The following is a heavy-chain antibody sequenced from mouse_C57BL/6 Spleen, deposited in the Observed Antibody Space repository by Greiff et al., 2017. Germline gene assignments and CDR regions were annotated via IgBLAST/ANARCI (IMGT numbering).Heavy chain of an antibody. D-gene: IGHD2-10*02. CDR3: ASPGYGNVYYAMDY. Sequence: VQLKQSGAELVKPGASVKLSCTASGFNIKDYYMHWVKQRTEQGLEWIGRIDPEDGETKYDPKFQGKAPLTADTSSTTAYLQLSSLTSEDTAVYYCASPGYGNVYYAMDYWVQGTSVTVAT. J-gene: IGHJ4*01. CDR1: GFNIKDYY. CDR2: IDPEDGET. V-gene: IGHV14-2*01.